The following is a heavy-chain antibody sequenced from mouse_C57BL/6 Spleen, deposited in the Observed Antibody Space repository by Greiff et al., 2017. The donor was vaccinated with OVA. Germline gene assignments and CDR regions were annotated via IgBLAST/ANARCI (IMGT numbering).Heavy chain of an antibody. J-gene: IGHJ3*01. CDR1: GYTFTSYW. CDR3: ARLGYDGYPFAY. CDR2: IDPSDSYT. D-gene: IGHD2-3*01. Sequence: QVQLQQPGAELVMPGASVKLSCKASGYTFTSYWMHWVKQRPGQCLEWIGEIDPSDSYTNYNQKFKGKSTLTVDKSSSTAYMQLSSLTSEDSAVYYCARLGYDGYPFAYWGQGTLVTVSA. V-gene: IGHV1-69*01.